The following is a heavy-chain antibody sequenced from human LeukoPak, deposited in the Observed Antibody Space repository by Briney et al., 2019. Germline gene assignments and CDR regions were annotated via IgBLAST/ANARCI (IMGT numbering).Heavy chain of an antibody. J-gene: IGHJ6*02. CDR3: ARYSMVRGVINPPPLNYYYYGMDV. D-gene: IGHD3-10*01. CDR1: GGSISSYY. V-gene: IGHV4-59*01. Sequence: SETLSLTCTVSGGSISSYYWSWIRQPPGKGQEWIGYIYYSGSTNYNPSLKSRVTISVDTSKNQFSLKLSSVTAADTAVYYCARYSMVRGVINPPPLNYYYYGMDVWGQGTTVTVSS. CDR2: IYYSGST.